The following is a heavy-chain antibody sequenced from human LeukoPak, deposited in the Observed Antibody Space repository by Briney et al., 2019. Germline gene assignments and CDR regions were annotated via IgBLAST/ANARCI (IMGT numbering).Heavy chain of an antibody. V-gene: IGHV3-11*01. CDR2: IRSSGSDT. Sequence: GRSLRVSCAASGFTFIDYQMSWIRQARGKGLEWVSYIRSSGSDTYYADSVKGRFTISRDNTKNALYLQMNSLRADDTAVYYCARRGANSGHTFDYWGQGTLVSVSS. J-gene: IGHJ4*02. CDR3: ARRGANSGHTFDY. CDR1: GFTFIDYQ. D-gene: IGHD5-12*01.